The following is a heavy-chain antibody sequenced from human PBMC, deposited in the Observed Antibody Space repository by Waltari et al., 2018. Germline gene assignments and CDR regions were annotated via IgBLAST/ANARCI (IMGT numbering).Heavy chain of an antibody. V-gene: IGHV3-15*01. J-gene: IGHJ4*02. CDR1: GFIFSTAW. D-gene: IGHD2-8*02. Sequence: EVQLVESGGGLVEPGGSLRLSCAGSGFIFSTAWMHWARQAPGKGLEWVGRIKSRITGGTTEYGATVKGRFTISRDDSKDTVYLQMNSLKTEDTGVYYCGDFTAFDYWGQGSLVIVSS. CDR3: GDFTAFDY. CDR2: IKSRITGGTT.